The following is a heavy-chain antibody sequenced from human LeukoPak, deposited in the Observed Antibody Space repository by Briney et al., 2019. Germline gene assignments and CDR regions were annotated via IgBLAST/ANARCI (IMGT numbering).Heavy chain of an antibody. CDR3: ARPLDAVAGTSSDY. D-gene: IGHD6-19*01. CDR2: IYPGDSDT. V-gene: IGHV5-51*01. CDR1: GYSFTNYW. J-gene: IGHJ4*02. Sequence: GESLKISCKDSGYSFTNYWIGWVRQMPGKGLEWMGVIYPGDSDTRYSPSFQGQVTISVDKSISTAYLHWSSLKASDTAMYYCARPLDAVAGTSSDYWGQGTLLTVSS.